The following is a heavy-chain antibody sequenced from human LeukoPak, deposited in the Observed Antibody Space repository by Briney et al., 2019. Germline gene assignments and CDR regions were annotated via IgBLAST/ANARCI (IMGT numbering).Heavy chain of an antibody. J-gene: IGHJ6*02. CDR3: ERALALYQLLYGYYYYGMDV. Sequence: GRSLRLSCAASGFTFSSYAMHWVRQAPGKGLEWVAVISYDGSNKYYADSVKGRFTISRDNSKNTLYLQMNSLRAEDTAVYYCERALALYQLLYGYYYYGMDVWGQGTTVTVSS. V-gene: IGHV3-30-3*01. CDR1: GFTFSSYA. CDR2: ISYDGSNK. D-gene: IGHD2-2*02.